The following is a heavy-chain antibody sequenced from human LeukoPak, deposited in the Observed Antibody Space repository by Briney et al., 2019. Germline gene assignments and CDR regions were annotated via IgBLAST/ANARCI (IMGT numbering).Heavy chain of an antibody. Sequence: ASVKVSCKASGYTFTSYYMHWVRQAPGQGLEWMGIINPSGGSTSYAQKFQGRVTMTRDMSTSTVYMELSSLRSDDTAVYYCARMPTWYYDFWSGYLDYWGQGTLVTVSS. CDR2: INPSGGST. V-gene: IGHV1-46*01. J-gene: IGHJ4*02. D-gene: IGHD3-3*01. CDR3: ARMPTWYYDFWSGYLDY. CDR1: GYTFTSYY.